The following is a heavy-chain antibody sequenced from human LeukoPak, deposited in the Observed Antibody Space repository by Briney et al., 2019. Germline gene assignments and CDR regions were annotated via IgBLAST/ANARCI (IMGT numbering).Heavy chain of an antibody. CDR1: GFTFRDYA. V-gene: IGHV3-30-3*01. J-gene: IGHJ4*02. D-gene: IGHD3-3*01. CDR3: AKVGGRKYYDFWSGYQSSFDY. CDR2: ISYDGSNN. Sequence: GGSLRLSCAASGFTFRDYAIHWVRQAPGKGLEWVAVISYDGSNNFYADSVRGRFTISRDNSKNTIYLQTNSLRAEDTSVYYCAKVGGRKYYDFWSGYQSSFDYWGQGTLVTVSS.